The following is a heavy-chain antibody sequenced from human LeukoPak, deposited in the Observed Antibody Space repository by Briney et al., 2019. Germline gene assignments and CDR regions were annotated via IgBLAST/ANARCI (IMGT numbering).Heavy chain of an antibody. J-gene: IGHJ4*02. Sequence: GGSLRLSCAASGFTFSSYAMHWVRQAPGKGLEWVAIKSYDGSSKYYADSVKGRFTISRDNSKNTLYLQMNSLRAEDTAVYYCARDQGMIEYYFDYWGRGTLVTVSS. CDR1: GFTFSSYA. V-gene: IGHV3-30-3*01. CDR2: KSYDGSSK. D-gene: IGHD3-22*01. CDR3: ARDQGMIEYYFDY.